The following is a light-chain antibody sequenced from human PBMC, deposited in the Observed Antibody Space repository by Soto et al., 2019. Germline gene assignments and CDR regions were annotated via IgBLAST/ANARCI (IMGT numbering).Light chain of an antibody. V-gene: IGKV3-15*01. CDR2: EAS. Sequence: EIVMTQSPGTLSVSPGERATLSCRASQSVRSNLAWYQQKPGQAPRLLIYEASTRATGIPARFSGSGSGTEFTPTISSLQSEDFAVYHCQQYNNWPPFTFGPGTKVDIK. CDR1: QSVRSN. CDR3: QQYNNWPPFT. J-gene: IGKJ3*01.